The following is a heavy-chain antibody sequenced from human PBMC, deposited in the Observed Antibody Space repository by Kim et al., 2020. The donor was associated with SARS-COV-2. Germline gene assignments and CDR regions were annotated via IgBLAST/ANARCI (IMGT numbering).Heavy chain of an antibody. V-gene: IGHV3-23*01. CDR3: AKDPGVFGGAYYFDY. Sequence: DSVEGRFTISRDNSKNTLYLQMNSLRAEDTAVYYCAKDPGVFGGAYYFDYWGQGTLVTVSS. D-gene: IGHD3-16*01. J-gene: IGHJ4*02.